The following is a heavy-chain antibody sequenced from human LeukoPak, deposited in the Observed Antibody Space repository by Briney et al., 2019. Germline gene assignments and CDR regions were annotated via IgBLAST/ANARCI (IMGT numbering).Heavy chain of an antibody. CDR3: ARVGSGSFDY. CDR1: GGSISTYY. J-gene: IGHJ4*02. CDR2: IYYSGNT. Sequence: SQTLSLTCTVSGGSISTYYWSWIRQPPGKGLEWIGYIYYSGNTNCNPSLKSRVTISIDTSKNQFSLKLSSVTAADTAVYYCARVGSGSFDYWGQGTLVTVSS. D-gene: IGHD3-10*01. V-gene: IGHV4-59*01.